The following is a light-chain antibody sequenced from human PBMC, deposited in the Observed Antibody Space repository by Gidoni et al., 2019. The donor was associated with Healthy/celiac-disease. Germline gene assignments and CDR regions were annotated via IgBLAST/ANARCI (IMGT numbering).Light chain of an antibody. V-gene: IGLV3-1*01. CDR1: KLGDKY. J-gene: IGLJ2*01. CDR3: QAWDSSTVV. Sequence: SYELTQPPQVSVSPGQTASITCSGDKLGDKYACWSQQKPGQSPVLVIYQDSKRPSGIPERFSGSTSGNTATLTISGTQAMDEADYYCQAWDSSTVVFGGGTKLTVL. CDR2: QDS.